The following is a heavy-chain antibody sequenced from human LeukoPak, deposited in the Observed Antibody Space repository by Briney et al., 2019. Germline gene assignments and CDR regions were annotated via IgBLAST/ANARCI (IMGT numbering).Heavy chain of an antibody. CDR2: ISGSGGAT. CDR1: GFTFNNCA. D-gene: IGHD3-22*01. Sequence: GGSLRLSCAASGFTFNNCAMSWVRQAPGKGLEWVSAISGSGGATYYADSVKGRFTISRDNSKNTLYLQMNSLRAEDTALYYCASLDYFDSSDYGDYWGQGTLVTVSS. J-gene: IGHJ4*02. V-gene: IGHV3-23*01. CDR3: ASLDYFDSSDYGDY.